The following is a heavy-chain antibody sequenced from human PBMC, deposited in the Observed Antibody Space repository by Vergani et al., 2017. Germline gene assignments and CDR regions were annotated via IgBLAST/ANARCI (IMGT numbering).Heavy chain of an antibody. CDR2: ILGSGTA. CDR3: ARGSSAAGYSGFDS. Sequence: QLQLQESGPGLVKPSQTLSLTCTVSGASMSSVGYYWTWIRQSAGERLEWIGDILGSGTANYNPSFQGRVSMSVATSKNQFSLTLSYVNATDTAVYYCARGSSAAGYSGFDSWGQGTRVTVSS. V-gene: IGHV4-61*02. CDR1: GASMSSVGYY. D-gene: IGHD1-26*01. J-gene: IGHJ4*02.